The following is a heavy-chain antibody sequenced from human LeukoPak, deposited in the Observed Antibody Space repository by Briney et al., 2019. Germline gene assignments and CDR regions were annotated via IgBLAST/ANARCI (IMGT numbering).Heavy chain of an antibody. Sequence: ASVKVSCKASGYTFTGYYMHWVRQAPGQGLEWMGWINANNGNRNYALKLQGRVTITADESTSTAYMELSSLRSEDTAVYYCARGLEAGGRGDYWGQGTLVTVSS. J-gene: IGHJ4*02. V-gene: IGHV1-18*04. CDR1: GYTFTGYY. D-gene: IGHD6-13*01. CDR3: ARGLEAGGRGDY. CDR2: INANNGNR.